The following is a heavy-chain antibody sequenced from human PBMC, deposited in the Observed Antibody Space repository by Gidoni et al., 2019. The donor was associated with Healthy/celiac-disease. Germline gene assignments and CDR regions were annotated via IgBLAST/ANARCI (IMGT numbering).Heavy chain of an antibody. D-gene: IGHD3-3*01. V-gene: IGHV3-30*01. Sequence: QVQLVESGGGVVQSGRSLRLYCAASGLTLSSYAMHWVRQAPGKGLEWVAVISYDGINKYYADSVKGRFTISRDNSKNTLSLQMNSLRAEDTAVYYCARDESAYNDFWSCYWDYWGQGTLVTVSS. CDR3: ARDESAYNDFWSCYWDY. CDR2: ISYDGINK. J-gene: IGHJ4*02. CDR1: GLTLSSYA.